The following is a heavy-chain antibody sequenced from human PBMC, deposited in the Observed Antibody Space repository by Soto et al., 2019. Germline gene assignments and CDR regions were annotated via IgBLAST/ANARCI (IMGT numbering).Heavy chain of an antibody. D-gene: IGHD4-4*01. CDR2: ISYTGNT. CDR1: GGSLRSDL. Sequence: SSETLSLTCSVSGGSLRSDLWSWFRQPPGKGPEWIGYISYTGNTFYNPSLESRVTISLDMSQKQFSLKLTSVTPADTAVYYCARHQQTTTWVRWFDPWGQGTLVTVSS. J-gene: IGHJ5*02. CDR3: ARHQQTTTWVRWFDP. V-gene: IGHV4-59*01.